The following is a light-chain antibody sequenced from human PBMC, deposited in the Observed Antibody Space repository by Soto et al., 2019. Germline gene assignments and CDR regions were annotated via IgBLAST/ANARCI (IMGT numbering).Light chain of an antibody. CDR3: QQANSFPFT. J-gene: IGKJ3*01. CDR2: AAS. CDR1: QSIATW. V-gene: IGKV1D-12*01. Sequence: DIQMTQSPSSVSASVGDSVTITCRASQSIATWLAWYQQKPGEAPKLLIFAASSSQRGVPPRFSGSGSGTDFTLTISNLQPEDFATYYCQQANSFPFTFGPGTKVDIK.